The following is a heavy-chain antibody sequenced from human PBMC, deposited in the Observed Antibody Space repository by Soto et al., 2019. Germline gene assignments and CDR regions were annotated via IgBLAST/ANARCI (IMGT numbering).Heavy chain of an antibody. CDR3: ARDRYCSSTSCYRSPNYYYYYGMDV. CDR1: GYTFTSYG. J-gene: IGHJ6*02. V-gene: IGHV1-18*01. CDR2: ISAYNGNT. Sequence: GASVKVSCKASGYTFTSYGISWVRQAPGQGLEWMGWISAYNGNTNYAQKLQGRVTMTTDTSTSTAYMELRSLRSDDTAVYYCARDRYCSSTSCYRSPNYYYYYGMDVWGQGTTVTVSS. D-gene: IGHD2-2*01.